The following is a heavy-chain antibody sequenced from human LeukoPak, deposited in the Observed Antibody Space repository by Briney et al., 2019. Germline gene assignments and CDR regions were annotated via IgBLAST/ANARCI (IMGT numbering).Heavy chain of an antibody. V-gene: IGHV3-11*04. CDR3: ARAPLTVVTRGYYFDY. D-gene: IGHD4-23*01. CDR2: ISSSGSTI. Sequence: PGGSLRLSCAASGFTFSDYYMSWIRQAPGKGLEWVSYISSSGSTIYYADSVKGRFTISRDNAKNSLYLQMNSLRAEDTAVYYCARAPLTVVTRGYYFDYWGQGTLVTVSS. J-gene: IGHJ4*02. CDR1: GFTFSDYY.